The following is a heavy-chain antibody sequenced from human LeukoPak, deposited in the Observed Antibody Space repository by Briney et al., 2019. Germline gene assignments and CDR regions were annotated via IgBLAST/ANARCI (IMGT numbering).Heavy chain of an antibody. CDR1: GFTFSSYW. J-gene: IGHJ4*02. D-gene: IGHD6-13*01. CDR2: INSDGSST. V-gene: IGHV3-74*01. Sequence: GGSLRLSCAASGFTFSSYWMHWVRQAPGKGPVWVSRINSDGSSTSYADSVKGRFTISRDNAKNTLYLQMNSLRAEDTAVYYCAKDRSYSSSWLSCYFDYWGLGTLVTVSS. CDR3: AKDRSYSSSWLSCYFDY.